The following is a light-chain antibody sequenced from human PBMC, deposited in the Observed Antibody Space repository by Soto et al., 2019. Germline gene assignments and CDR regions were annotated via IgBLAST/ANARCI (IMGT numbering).Light chain of an antibody. CDR3: QQYHSSLRT. J-gene: IGKJ1*01. V-gene: IGKV3-20*01. CDR2: GVS. CDR1: QSVSSGY. Sequence: EIVLTQSPGTLSLSPGERATLSCRASQSVSSGYLAWYQHKPGQAPRLLIYGVSSRATGIPDRFSGSGSGTDFTLTISRREPEDFAVYYCQQYHSSLRTFGQGTKVEIK.